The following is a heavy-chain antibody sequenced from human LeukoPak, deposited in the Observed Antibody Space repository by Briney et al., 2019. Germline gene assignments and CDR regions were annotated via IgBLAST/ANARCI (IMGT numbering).Heavy chain of an antibody. CDR2: IYYSGST. D-gene: IGHD5-12*01. CDR3: ARKRYSGYDINWFDP. V-gene: IGHV4-39*01. Sequence: SETLSLTCTVSGGSISSSSYYWGWIRQPPGKGLEWIGSIYYSGSTYYNPSLKSRVTISVDTSKNQFSLKLSSVTAADTAVCYCARKRYSGYDINWFDPWGQGTLVTVSS. CDR1: GGSISSSSYY. J-gene: IGHJ5*02.